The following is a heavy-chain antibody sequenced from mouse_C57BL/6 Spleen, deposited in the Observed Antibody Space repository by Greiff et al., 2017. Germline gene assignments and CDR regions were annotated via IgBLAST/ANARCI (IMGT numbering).Heavy chain of an antibody. CDR1: GYTFTDYY. D-gene: IGHD2-4*01. CDR2: INPYNGGT. V-gene: IGHV1-19*01. CDR3: SRRGSDYDEDDWAMDY. J-gene: IGHJ4*01. Sequence: VQLKQSGPVLVKPGASVKMSCKASGYTFTDYYMNWVTQSHGKSLEWIGVINPYNGGTSYNQKGKGKATLTVDKAASTAYMEIISLTSEDSAVYYWSRRGSDYDEDDWAMDYWGQGTSVTVSS.